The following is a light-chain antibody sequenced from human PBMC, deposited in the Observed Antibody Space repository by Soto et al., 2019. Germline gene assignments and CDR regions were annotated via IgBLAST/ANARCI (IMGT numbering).Light chain of an antibody. J-gene: IGKJ1*01. Sequence: DIHITQSPSSLSVSVGDRVTITCRTSQNINAWLAWYQQRPGQAPKLLIYDASTVQSGVPSRFSGSGSGTEFTLTISSLQPDDFATYYCQHYNSYSEAFGQGTKVDIK. CDR1: QNINAW. V-gene: IGKV1-5*01. CDR3: QHYNSYSEA. CDR2: DAS.